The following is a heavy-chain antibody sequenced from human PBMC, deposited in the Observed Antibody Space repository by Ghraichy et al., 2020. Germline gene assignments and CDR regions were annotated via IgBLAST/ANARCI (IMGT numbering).Heavy chain of an antibody. V-gene: IGHV3-74*01. D-gene: IGHD2-15*01. Sequence: GESLNISCAASGFRLSDFWMYWVRQAPEKGPLWVAHVSDDETITNYADSVRGRFTISRDNAKNMLHLEMHSLRVEDTAVYYCARGGFPHAMDVWGPGTSVTVSS. CDR1: GFRLSDFW. CDR2: VSDDETIT. J-gene: IGHJ6*02. CDR3: ARGGFPHAMDV.